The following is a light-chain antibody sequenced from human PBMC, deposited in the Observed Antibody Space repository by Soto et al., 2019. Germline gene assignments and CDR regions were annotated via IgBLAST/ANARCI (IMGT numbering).Light chain of an antibody. CDR2: NSR. CDR1: SSNIGAGYD. J-gene: IGLJ3*02. Sequence: QAVVTQPPSVSGAPGQRVTISCTGSSSNIGAGYDVHWYQQLPGTAPKLLIYNSRNRPSGVPDRFSGSKSGTSASLAITGLQAEDEADYYCQSYDTSLSGSVFGGGTKVTVL. CDR3: QSYDTSLSGSV. V-gene: IGLV1-40*01.